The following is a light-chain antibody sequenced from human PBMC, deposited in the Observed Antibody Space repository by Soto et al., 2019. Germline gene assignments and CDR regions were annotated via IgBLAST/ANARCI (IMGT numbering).Light chain of an antibody. CDR2: DTS. J-gene: IGLJ2*01. CDR1: TGGVTSGHY. V-gene: IGLV7-46*01. Sequence: VVTQEPSLTVSPGGTVTLTCGSSTGGVTSGHYPHWFQKKPGQAPRTLIHDTSNKHSWTPARFSGSLLGGKAALTLSGAQPEDEAEYSCLLAYNDAWVFGGGTQLTVL. CDR3: LLAYNDAWV.